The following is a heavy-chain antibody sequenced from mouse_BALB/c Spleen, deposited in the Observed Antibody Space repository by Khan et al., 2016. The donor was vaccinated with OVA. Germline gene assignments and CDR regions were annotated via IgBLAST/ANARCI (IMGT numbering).Heavy chain of an antibody. CDR2: IDPSTSYT. CDR1: GYTFTAFW. CDR3: ARRGIFGIFAY. V-gene: IGHV1-7*01. Sequence: QVHVKQSGAEVAKPGASVKMSCTASGYTFTAFWIHWVKQRPGQGLEWIGYIDPSTSYTEYNQKFKDQATLTTDKSTSTAYMQLSSLTSEDSAVYYCARRGIFGIFAYWGQGTLVTVSA. D-gene: IGHD4-1*01. J-gene: IGHJ3*01.